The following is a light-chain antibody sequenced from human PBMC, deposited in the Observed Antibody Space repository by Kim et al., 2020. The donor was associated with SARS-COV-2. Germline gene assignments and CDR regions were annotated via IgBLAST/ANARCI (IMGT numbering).Light chain of an antibody. CDR1: INDVGFYDH. Sequence: QSALTQSASVSGSPGQSITISCTGTINDVGFYDHVSWYQQHPGKAPKLLIHDVTDRPSGVSDRFSGSKSGNTASLTISGLQAEDEADYYCNSYTTSSTYVFGTGTKVTGL. CDR2: DVT. J-gene: IGLJ1*01. V-gene: IGLV2-14*01. CDR3: NSYTTSSTYV.